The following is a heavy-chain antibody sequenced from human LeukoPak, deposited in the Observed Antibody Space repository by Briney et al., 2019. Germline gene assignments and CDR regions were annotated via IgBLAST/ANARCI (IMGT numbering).Heavy chain of an antibody. Sequence: PSETLSLTCTVSGGSISSSSYYWGWIRQPPGKGLEWIGSIYYSGSTYYNPSLKSRVTISVDTSKNQFSLKLSSVTAADTAVYYCARGRTYSSSWTHSFDYWGQGTLVTVSS. D-gene: IGHD6-13*01. CDR3: ARGRTYSSSWTHSFDY. J-gene: IGHJ4*02. CDR1: GGSISSSSYY. V-gene: IGHV4-39*07. CDR2: IYYSGST.